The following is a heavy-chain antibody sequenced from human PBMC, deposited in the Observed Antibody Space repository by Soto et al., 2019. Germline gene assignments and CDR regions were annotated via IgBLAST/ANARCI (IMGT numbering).Heavy chain of an antibody. CDR3: ARSSSSWSYDAFDI. Sequence: ASVKVSCKASGYTFTGYYMHWVRQAPGQGLEWMGWINPNSGGTNYAQKFQGWVTMTRDTSISTAYMELSRLRSDDTAVYYCARSSSSWSYDAFDIWGQGTMVTVS. D-gene: IGHD6-13*01. J-gene: IGHJ3*02. V-gene: IGHV1-2*04. CDR2: INPNSGGT. CDR1: GYTFTGYY.